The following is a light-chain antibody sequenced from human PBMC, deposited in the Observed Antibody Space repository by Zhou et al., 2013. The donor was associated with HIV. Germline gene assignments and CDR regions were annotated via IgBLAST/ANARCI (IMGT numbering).Light chain of an antibody. J-gene: IGKJ4*01. Sequence: DIQMTQSPSTLSASVGDRVTITCRASQNVGAYLAWYQQKRGEAPKLLIYKASSLESGVPSRFSGSGSGTEFTLTISSLQPDDFATYYCQQYYSYPLAFGGGTRVEVK. CDR2: KAS. V-gene: IGKV1-5*03. CDR1: QNVGAY. CDR3: QQYYSYPLA.